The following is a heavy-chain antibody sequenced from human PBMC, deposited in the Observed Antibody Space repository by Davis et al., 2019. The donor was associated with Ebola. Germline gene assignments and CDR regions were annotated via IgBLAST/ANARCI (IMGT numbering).Heavy chain of an antibody. Sequence: PSETLSLTCTVSGDSFSSYYWSWIRQPPGKGLEWIGYVYYTGSTNYNPSLKSRVSISQETSKNQFSLRLSSVIAAATAVYYCVRVSEIYDSSGYYKGWFDYWGQGILVTVSS. CDR1: GDSFSSYY. CDR3: VRVSEIYDSSGYYKGWFDY. CDR2: VYYTGST. V-gene: IGHV4-59*01. D-gene: IGHD3-22*01. J-gene: IGHJ4*02.